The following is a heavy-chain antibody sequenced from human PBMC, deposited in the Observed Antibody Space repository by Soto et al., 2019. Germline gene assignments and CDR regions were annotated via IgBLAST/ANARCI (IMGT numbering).Heavy chain of an antibody. V-gene: IGHV4-59*01. CDR3: ARSYDSSGYLAHFGY. Sequence: SETLSLTCTVSGGSISSYYWSWIRQPPGKGLEWIGYIYYSGSTNYNPSLKSRVTISVDTSKNQFSLKLSSVTAADTAVYYCARSYDSSGYLAHFGYWGQGTLVTVSS. D-gene: IGHD3-22*01. J-gene: IGHJ4*02. CDR1: GGSISSYY. CDR2: IYYSGST.